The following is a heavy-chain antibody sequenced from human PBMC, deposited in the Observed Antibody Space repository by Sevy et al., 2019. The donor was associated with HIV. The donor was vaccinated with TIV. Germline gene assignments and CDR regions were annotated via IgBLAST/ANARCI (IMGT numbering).Heavy chain of an antibody. V-gene: IGHV3-23*01. CDR1: RVSFTNPA. J-gene: IGHJ1*01. CDR2: ISGSGGTK. CDR3: AKNHYELVSYFEH. Sequence: GGSLRLSCSTSRVSFTNPAMSWLRQAPGKGLEWVASISGSGGTKYYAGSVRGRFSISRDDSEDTVYLQMSRLRAEDTAVYCCAKNHYELVSYFEHWGQGPLVTVSS. D-gene: IGHD3-22*01.